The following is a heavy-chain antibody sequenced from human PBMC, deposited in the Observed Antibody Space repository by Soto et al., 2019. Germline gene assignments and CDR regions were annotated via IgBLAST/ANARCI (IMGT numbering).Heavy chain of an antibody. CDR1: GFTFSVYG. D-gene: IGHD1-7*01. CDR2: RSYHGSNK. V-gene: IGHV3-30*18. CDR3: ANPYGGNSPGAFDY. Sequence: LRLSCAASGFTFSVYGVHWGRQAPGKVMGWGADRSYHGSNKYYADSVKGLFTISRDNSKNALYLQKNSLRAEDTAVYYCANPYGGNSPGAFDYWGQGTLVTVSS. J-gene: IGHJ4*02.